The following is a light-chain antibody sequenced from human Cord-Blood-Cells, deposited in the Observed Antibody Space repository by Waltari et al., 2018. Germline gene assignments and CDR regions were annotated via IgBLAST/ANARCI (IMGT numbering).Light chain of an antibody. CDR3: QQDGSSRIT. Sequence: EIVLTQSPGTLSLSPGELATLSCRASQSVSSSYLAWYQQKPGQAPRRLIYGASSRATGIPDRFSGSGSGTDLTLTISRLETEDFAVYYCQQDGSSRITVGQGTRLEIK. V-gene: IGKV3-20*01. J-gene: IGKJ5*01. CDR1: QSVSSSY. CDR2: GAS.